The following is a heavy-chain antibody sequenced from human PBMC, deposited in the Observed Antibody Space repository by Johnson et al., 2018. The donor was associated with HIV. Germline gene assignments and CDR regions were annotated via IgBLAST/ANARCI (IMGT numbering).Heavy chain of an antibody. CDR3: ASTRTGWGAFDI. Sequence: QVQLVESGGGVVQPGRSLRLSCAASGFTFSSYGMHWVRQAPGKGLEWVALIWYDGTNKYYVDSVKGRFTISRDNAKNSLYLQMNSLRAEDTAVYYCASTRTGWGAFDIWGQGTMVTVSS. V-gene: IGHV3-33*03. J-gene: IGHJ3*02. CDR1: GFTFSSYG. CDR2: IWYDGTNK. D-gene: IGHD6-19*01.